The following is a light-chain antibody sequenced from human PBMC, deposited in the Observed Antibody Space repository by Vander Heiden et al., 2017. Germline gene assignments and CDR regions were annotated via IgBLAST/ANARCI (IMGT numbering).Light chain of an antibody. J-gene: IGKJ2*01. V-gene: IGKV1-39*01. Sequence: IQMTQSPSPLSASVGDRVSITCRASQSISSYLNWYHHKPGQAPKLLIYAASTLHSGVPSRFSGSGSGTDFTLTISSLQPEDFATYYCQQTYSTPRTFGQGTKLEIK. CDR2: AAS. CDR3: QQTYSTPRT. CDR1: QSISSY.